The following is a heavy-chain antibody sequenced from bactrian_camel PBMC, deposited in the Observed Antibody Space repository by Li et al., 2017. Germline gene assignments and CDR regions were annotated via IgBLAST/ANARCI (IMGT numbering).Heavy chain of an antibody. V-gene: IGHV3S64*01. J-gene: IGHJ4*01. Sequence: DVQLVESGGGLVQPGGSLRLSCAASGFSVGDYAMTWFRQAPGKEREGVASIDRHGGTDYMDSVKGRFTGSRDSAKNTVYLQLNSLKTDDTAMYYCAQELVGLPQIWGQGTQVTVS. CDR2: IDRHGGT. CDR3: AQELVGLPQI. CDR1: GFSVGDYA. D-gene: IGHD2*01.